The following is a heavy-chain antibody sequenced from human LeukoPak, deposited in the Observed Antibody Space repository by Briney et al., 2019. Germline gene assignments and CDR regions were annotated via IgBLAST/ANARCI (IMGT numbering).Heavy chain of an antibody. V-gene: IGHV3-23*01. CDR3: AKDSYDSSGSRYDY. D-gene: IGHD3-22*01. CDR1: GFTFSDYA. J-gene: IGHJ4*02. Sequence: GGSRRLSCAASGFTFSDYAMSWVRQAPGKGLEWVSAISDRGDRTWDADSVKGRVTISRDNYKNTLFLQMNSLRAEDTAIYYCAKDSYDSSGSRYDYWGQGTLVTVSS. CDR2: ISDRGDRT.